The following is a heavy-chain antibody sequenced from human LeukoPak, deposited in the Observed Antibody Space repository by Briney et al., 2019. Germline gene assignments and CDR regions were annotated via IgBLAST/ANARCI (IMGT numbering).Heavy chain of an antibody. D-gene: IGHD3-10*01. J-gene: IGHJ4*02. CDR2: ISGSGAST. CDR1: GFTFSSYA. CDR3: ARIPTRGGVHLGFYN. Sequence: GGSLRLSCAASGFTFSSYAMSWVRQAPGKGLEWVSAISGSGASTYYADSVKGRFTISRDNSNNTLYLQMNSLRAEDTAVYYCARIPTRGGVHLGFYNWGQGTLVTVSS. V-gene: IGHV3-23*01.